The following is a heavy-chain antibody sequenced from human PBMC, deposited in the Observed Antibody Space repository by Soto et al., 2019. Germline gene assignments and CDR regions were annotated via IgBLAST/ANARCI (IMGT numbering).Heavy chain of an antibody. V-gene: IGHV5-51*01. J-gene: IGHJ4*02. D-gene: IGHD3-9*01. Sequence: ELQLVQSGAEVKKHGESLKISCNGSGYNFANYWIGWVRQMPGKGLEWMGIIYPGNSDTRYSPSFQGQVTISADTSISTAYLEWSSLKASDTAIYYCARHVYYDVLKKNYWGQGTLVTVSS. CDR2: IYPGNSDT. CDR1: GYNFANYW. CDR3: ARHVYYDVLKKNY.